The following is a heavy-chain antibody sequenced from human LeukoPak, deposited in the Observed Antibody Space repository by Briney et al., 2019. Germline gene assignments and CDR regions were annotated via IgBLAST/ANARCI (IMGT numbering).Heavy chain of an antibody. CDR1: SGSINSYF. Sequence: SETLSLTCTVSSGSINSYFWGWVRQPAGRGLEWIGRIYTTGNTHYNPSLKSRLTMSIDTSKRQFSLNLRSVTAADTAIYYCARHGYTASHYFLDYWSQGTLVAVSS. CDR3: ARHGYTASHYFLDY. D-gene: IGHD3-16*01. V-gene: IGHV4-4*07. CDR2: IYTTGNT. J-gene: IGHJ4*02.